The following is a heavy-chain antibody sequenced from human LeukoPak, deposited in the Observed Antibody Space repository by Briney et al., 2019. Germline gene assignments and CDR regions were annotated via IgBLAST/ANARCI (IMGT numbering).Heavy chain of an antibody. CDR2: ISSSSSTI. Sequence: GGSLRLSCAASGFTFSSYSMNGVRQAPGKGLEWGSYISSSSSTINYADSVKGRFTISRDNAKNSLHLQMNSLRAEDTAVYYCARGYYGSGRSWFDPWGQGTLVTVSS. D-gene: IGHD3-10*01. CDR3: ARGYYGSGRSWFDP. V-gene: IGHV3-48*01. CDR1: GFTFSSYS. J-gene: IGHJ5*02.